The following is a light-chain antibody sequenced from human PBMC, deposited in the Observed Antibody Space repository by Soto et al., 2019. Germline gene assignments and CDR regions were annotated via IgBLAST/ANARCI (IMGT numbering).Light chain of an antibody. Sequence: DLQMTQSPSSLSASVGDRVTITCRASPATGSSVAWFQHKPGKAPRSLIYAASNLQSGVPSRFSGSRSGTDFTLTISSLQPEDFATYYCQQYNSYPITFGQGTRLDI. J-gene: IGKJ5*01. CDR2: AAS. CDR1: PATGSS. V-gene: IGKV1-16*01. CDR3: QQYNSYPIT.